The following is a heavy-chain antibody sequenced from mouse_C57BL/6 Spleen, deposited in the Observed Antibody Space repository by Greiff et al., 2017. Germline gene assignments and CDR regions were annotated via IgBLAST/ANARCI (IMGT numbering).Heavy chain of an antibody. J-gene: IGHJ2*01. CDR2: IEPEDGET. CDR3: DRFYEYDVVCVY. Sequence: EVQLQESGAELVKPGASVKLSCTASGFNIKDYYMHWVKQRPEQGLEWIGRIEPEDGETKYAPKFQGKDTITADTSSNTAYLQLSSLTSEDTAVYYCDRFYEYDVVCVYWGKGTTLTFSS. CDR1: GFNIKDYY. D-gene: IGHD2-4*01. V-gene: IGHV14-2*01.